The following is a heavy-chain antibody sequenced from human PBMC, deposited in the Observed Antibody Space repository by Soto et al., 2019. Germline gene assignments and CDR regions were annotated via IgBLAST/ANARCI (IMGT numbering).Heavy chain of an antibody. J-gene: IGHJ4*02. CDR1: GFTFTSSA. V-gene: IGHV1-58*01. Sequence: ASVKVSCKASGFTFTSSAVQWVRQARGQRLEWIGWIVVGSGNTNYAQKFQERVTITRDMSTSTAYMELSSLRSEDTAVYYCAAVFYYYDSSGYIPPPYFDYWGQGTLVTVSS. D-gene: IGHD3-22*01. CDR2: IVVGSGNT. CDR3: AAVFYYYDSSGYIPPPYFDY.